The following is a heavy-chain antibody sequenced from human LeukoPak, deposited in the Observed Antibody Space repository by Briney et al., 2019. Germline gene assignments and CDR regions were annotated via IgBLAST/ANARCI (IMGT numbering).Heavy chain of an antibody. V-gene: IGHV2-70*04. CDR1: GFSLSTRGMR. CDR2: IDWNDDK. D-gene: IGHD1-26*01. Sequence: SGPALVKPPQTLTLTCTFSGFSLSTRGMRVTWIRQPPGKALEWLSRIDWNDDKFYSTSLKTRLTISKDTSKGQVVLTMTNVDPVDTGTYYCARMGGNYQFDSWGQGTLVTVSS. J-gene: IGHJ4*02. CDR3: ARMGGNYQFDS.